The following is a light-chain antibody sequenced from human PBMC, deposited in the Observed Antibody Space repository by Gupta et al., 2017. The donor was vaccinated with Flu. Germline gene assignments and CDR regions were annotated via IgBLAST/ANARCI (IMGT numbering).Light chain of an antibody. V-gene: IGLV1-47*01. Sequence: RVTFSCSGANSNIGINYVSWYQQRPGAAPKLIIYKSNQRPSGVPDRFSGSKSGTSASLAISGRRSEDEAEYYCATWDDSLSAVVFGGGTKLTVL. J-gene: IGLJ2*01. CDR2: KSN. CDR3: ATWDDSLSAVV. CDR1: NSNIGINY.